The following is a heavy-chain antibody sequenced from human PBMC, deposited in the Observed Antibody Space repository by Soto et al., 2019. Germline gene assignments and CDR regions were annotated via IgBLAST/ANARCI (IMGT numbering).Heavy chain of an antibody. Sequence: QLQLQESGPGLVKPSETLSLTCTVSGGSISSSSYYWGWIRQPPGKGLEWIGSIYYSGSTYYNPSLKSRVTISVDTSKNQFSLKLSSVTAADTAVYYCARVEIRGYKGWFDPWGQGTLVTVSS. CDR3: ARVEIRGYKGWFDP. CDR2: IYYSGST. J-gene: IGHJ5*02. V-gene: IGHV4-39*01. D-gene: IGHD5-12*01. CDR1: GGSISSSSYY.